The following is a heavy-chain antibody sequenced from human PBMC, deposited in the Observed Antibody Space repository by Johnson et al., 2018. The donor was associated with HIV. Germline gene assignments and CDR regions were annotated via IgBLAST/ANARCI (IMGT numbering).Heavy chain of an antibody. CDR2: ISYDAGKK. V-gene: IGHV3-30*04. Sequence: QVQLVESGGGVVQPGRSLRIYCAVSEFSLSNYAMHWVRLAPGKGLQWMAVISYDAGKKYYADSVKGRFTISRDNSKNTLYLQMNSLRPDDAALYYCARPDIEVLPAGAFDIWGQGTMVTVSS. CDR3: ARPDIEVLPAGAFDI. D-gene: IGHD2-2*01. J-gene: IGHJ3*02. CDR1: EFSLSNYA.